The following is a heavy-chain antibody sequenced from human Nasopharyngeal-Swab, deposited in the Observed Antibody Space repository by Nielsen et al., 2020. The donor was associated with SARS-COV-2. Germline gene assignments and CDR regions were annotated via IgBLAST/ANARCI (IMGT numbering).Heavy chain of an antibody. D-gene: IGHD2/OR15-2a*01. V-gene: IGHV5-51*01. CDR1: GFHSGTYC. CDR2: LYPGVSYT. J-gene: IGHJ4*02. Sequence: DSLKISCTASGFHSGTYCIFLVRPMPVKVLEWLRILYPGVSYTRHSPSFEGQVTMSFDKAISTVYLQWYSLKTSDTVIYYCARRKYYNDRLGLEYYFDCWGKGTRVNV. CDR3: ARRKYYNDRLGLEYYFDC.